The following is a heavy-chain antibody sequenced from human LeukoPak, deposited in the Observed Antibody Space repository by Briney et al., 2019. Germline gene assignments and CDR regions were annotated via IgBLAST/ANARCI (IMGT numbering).Heavy chain of an antibody. CDR1: GFTFSSYD. J-gene: IGHJ6*03. V-gene: IGHV3-13*01. Sequence: PGGSLRLSCAASGFTFSSYDMHWVRQATGKGLEWVSAIGTAGDTYYPGSVKGRFTISRENAKNSLYLQMNSLRAGDTAVYYCARGFYGDSCYYYYYMDVWGKGTTVTVSS. D-gene: IGHD3-10*01. CDR3: ARGFYGDSCYYYYYMDV. CDR2: IGTAGDT.